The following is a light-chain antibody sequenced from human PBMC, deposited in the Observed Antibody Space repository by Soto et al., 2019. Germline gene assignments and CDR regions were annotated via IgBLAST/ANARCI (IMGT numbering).Light chain of an antibody. V-gene: IGLV1-40*01. CDR2: GDN. CDR1: SSNIGSFYD. CDR3: QSYDNSLNHVV. J-gene: IGLJ2*01. Sequence: QSVLTQPPSVSGAPGQRATIPCPGRSSNIGSFYDVHWYQQLPGTVPKLLIYGDNNRPSGVPDRFSGSKSGTAASLAITGLQAEDEADYYCQSYDNSLNHVVFGGGTKLTVL.